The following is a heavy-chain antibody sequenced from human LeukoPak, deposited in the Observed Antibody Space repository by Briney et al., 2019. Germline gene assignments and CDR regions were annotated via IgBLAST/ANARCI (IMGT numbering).Heavy chain of an antibody. V-gene: IGHV3-74*01. CDR3: AKGARWTTYYFDY. J-gene: IGHJ4*02. CDR1: GFTFSDFW. CDR2: INSGGTVT. D-gene: IGHD1-14*01. Sequence: GGSLRLSCAASGFTFSDFWTHWVRQAPGKGLVWVSRINSGGTVTNYADSVKGRLTISRDNSKNTLYLQMNSLRAEDTAVYYCAKGARWTTYYFDYWGQGTLVTVSS.